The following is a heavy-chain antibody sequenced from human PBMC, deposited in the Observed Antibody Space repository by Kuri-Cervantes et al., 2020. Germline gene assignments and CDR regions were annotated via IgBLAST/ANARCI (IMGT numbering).Heavy chain of an antibody. CDR1: GYTFTGYY. J-gene: IGHJ3*02. CDR3: ARGVVRVDNDAFDI. D-gene: IGHD2-15*01. V-gene: IGHV1-46*01. CDR2: IDPNSGST. Sequence: ASVKVSCKASGYTFTGYYMHWVRQAPGQGLEWMGWIDPNSGSTSYAQKFQGRVTMTRDTSTSTVYMELSSLRSEDTAVYYCARGVVRVDNDAFDIWGQGTMVTVSS.